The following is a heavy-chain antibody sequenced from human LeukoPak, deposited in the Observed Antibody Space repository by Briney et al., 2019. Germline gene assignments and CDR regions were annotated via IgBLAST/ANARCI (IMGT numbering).Heavy chain of an antibody. CDR2: INHSGST. CDR1: GGSFSGYY. Sequence: SETLSLTCAVYGGSFSGYYWSWIRQPPGKGLEWIGEINHSGSTNYNPSLKSRVTISVDTSKNQFSLKLSSVTAADTAVYYCARGLYGSGSYIMGGDYYFDYWGQGTLVTVSS. V-gene: IGHV4-34*01. J-gene: IGHJ4*02. D-gene: IGHD3-10*01. CDR3: ARGLYGSGSYIMGGDYYFDY.